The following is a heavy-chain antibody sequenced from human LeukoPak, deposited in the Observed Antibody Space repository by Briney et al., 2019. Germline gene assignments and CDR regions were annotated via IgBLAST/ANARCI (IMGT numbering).Heavy chain of an antibody. CDR3: ARELRTTSLWDYYDSSGTS. CDR1: GFTFSSYW. CDR2: IKQDGSEK. V-gene: IGHV3-7*01. Sequence: PGGSLRLSCAASGFTFSSYWMSWVRQAPGKGLEWVANIKQDGSEKYYVDSVKGRFTISRDNAKNSLYLQMNSLRAEDTAVYYCARELRTTSLWDYYDSSGTSWGQGTLVTVSS. J-gene: IGHJ5*02. D-gene: IGHD3-22*01.